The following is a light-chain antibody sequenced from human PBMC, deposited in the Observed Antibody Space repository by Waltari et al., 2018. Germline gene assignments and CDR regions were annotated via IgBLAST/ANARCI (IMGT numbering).Light chain of an antibody. CDR1: QSVNGNY. J-gene: IGKJ1*01. CDR3: QQYGNAPRT. CDR2: GAS. Sequence: EIVLTQSPGTLSLSPGERATLSCRASQSVNGNYLAWYQQKPGQAPRLPIYGASGRATGIPDRFSGSGSGSDFTLTIDRLEPEDFAVYYCQQYGNAPRTFGQGTKVEIE. V-gene: IGKV3-20*01.